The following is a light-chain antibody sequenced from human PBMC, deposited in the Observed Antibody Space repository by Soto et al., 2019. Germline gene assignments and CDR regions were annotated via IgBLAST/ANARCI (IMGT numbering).Light chain of an antibody. CDR1: QSVSSTY. V-gene: IGKV3-20*01. Sequence: EIVLTQSPGPLSLSPGERATVSRRASQSVSSTYLAWYEQRPGQAPRLLIYGASSRATGIPDRFSGSGSGTEVTLTISRLQSEDFAVYYCRQYNTWPPIPFGQGTDWRL. CDR2: GAS. J-gene: IGKJ5*01. CDR3: RQYNTWPPIP.